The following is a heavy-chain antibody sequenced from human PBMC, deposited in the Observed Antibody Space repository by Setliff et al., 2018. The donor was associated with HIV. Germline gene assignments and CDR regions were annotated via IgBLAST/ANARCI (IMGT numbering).Heavy chain of an antibody. J-gene: IGHJ4*02. D-gene: IGHD3-22*01. CDR1: GGSISSYY. CDR3: ARQAWHSGRNGYFVDY. Sequence: SETLSLTCTVSGGSISSYYWGWFRQSPGKGLEWIATIYQTGSIYYNPSLQNRVTLLLDMSKNQFSLKLSSATAADTAVYYCARQAWHSGRNGYFVDYWGQGMLVTVSS. CDR2: IYQTGSI. V-gene: IGHV4-59*08.